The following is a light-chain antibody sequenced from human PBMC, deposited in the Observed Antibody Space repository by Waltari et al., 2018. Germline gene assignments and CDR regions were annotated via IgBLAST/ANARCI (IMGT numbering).Light chain of an antibody. CDR2: EVT. CDR3: SSFTRSSTWV. CDR1: SSAIGYYNY. Sequence: QSALTQPASVSGSPGQSITISCTGPSSAIGYYNYVSWYQQPPGKAPRLIISEVTNRPSGVSNRFSGSKSGNTAALTISGLQAEDECDYYCSSFTRSSTWVFGGGTKWTVL. J-gene: IGLJ3*02. V-gene: IGLV2-14*01.